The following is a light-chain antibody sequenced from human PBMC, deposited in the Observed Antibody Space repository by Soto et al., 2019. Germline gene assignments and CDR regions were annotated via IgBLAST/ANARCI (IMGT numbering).Light chain of an antibody. Sequence: EIVLTQSPGTLSLSPGETATLSCRASQTVSANSLAWYHRKPGQAPRLLIYSASSRATGIPDRFSGSGSGTDVTLTISRLEPEEFAVYFCQQYGSSPTFGQGSKVEIK. CDR1: QTVSANS. CDR2: SAS. J-gene: IGKJ1*01. CDR3: QQYGSSPT. V-gene: IGKV3-20*01.